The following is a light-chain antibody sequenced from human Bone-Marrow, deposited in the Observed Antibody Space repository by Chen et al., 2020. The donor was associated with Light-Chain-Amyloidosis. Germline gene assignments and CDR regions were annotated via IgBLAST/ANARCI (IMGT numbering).Light chain of an antibody. V-gene: IGLV3-25*03. CDR2: RYT. J-gene: IGLJ2*01. CDR1: DLPTKY. Sequence: SYELTQPPSVSLSPGQTARISCSGDDLPTKYAYWYQQKPGQAAVLVIHRYTERPSGISERFAGSSSGTTATLTISGVQAEDEAYYHCQSADSSGTYEVIFGGGTKLTVL. CDR3: QSADSSGTYEVI.